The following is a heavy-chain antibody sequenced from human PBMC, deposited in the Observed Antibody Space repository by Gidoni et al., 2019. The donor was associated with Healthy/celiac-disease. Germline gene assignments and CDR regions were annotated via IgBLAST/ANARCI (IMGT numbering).Heavy chain of an antibody. V-gene: IGHV3-23*01. CDR3: AKEDTGGIAVAVEWY. J-gene: IGHJ4*02. D-gene: IGHD6-19*01. CDR1: GFTFSSYA. CDR2: ISGSSGST. Sequence: EVQLLESGGGLVQPGGSLRLSCAASGFTFSSYAMSWVRQAPGKGLEWVSGISGSSGSTYYADSVKGRFTISRDNSKNTLHLQMNSLRAEDTAVYYCAKEDTGGIAVAVEWYWGQGTLVTVSS.